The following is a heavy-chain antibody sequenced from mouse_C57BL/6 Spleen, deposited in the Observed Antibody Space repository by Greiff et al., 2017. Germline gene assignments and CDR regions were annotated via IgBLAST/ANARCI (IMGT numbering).Heavy chain of an antibody. V-gene: IGHV1-55*01. CDR3: ARFGYGRSYMEY. J-gene: IGHJ4*01. CDR1: GYTFTSYW. D-gene: IGHD1-1*01. CDR2: IYPGSGST. Sequence: QVHVKQPGAELVKPGASVKMSCKASGYTFTSYWMTWVKQRPGQGLEWIGDIYPGSGSTNYNEKFKSKATLTVDTSSSTAYMQLSSLTSEDSAVYYCARFGYGRSYMEYWGQGTSVTVSS.